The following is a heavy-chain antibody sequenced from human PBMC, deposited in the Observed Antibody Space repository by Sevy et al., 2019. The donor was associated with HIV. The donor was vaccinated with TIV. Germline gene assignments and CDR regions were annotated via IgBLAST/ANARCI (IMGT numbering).Heavy chain of an antibody. CDR3: TARLGYCSSTGCYAGYYYYYGMDV. D-gene: IGHD2-2*01. J-gene: IGHJ6*02. CDR1: GFTFSNAW. CDR2: IKSKADGGTT. Sequence: GGSLRLSCAASGFTFSNAWMSWVRQAPGKGLEWVGRIKSKADGGTTDYAAPVKGRFTMSRDDSTNRLYLQINSLKTRDTAVYYCTARLGYCSSTGCYAGYYYYYGMDVWGQGTTVTVSS. V-gene: IGHV3-15*01.